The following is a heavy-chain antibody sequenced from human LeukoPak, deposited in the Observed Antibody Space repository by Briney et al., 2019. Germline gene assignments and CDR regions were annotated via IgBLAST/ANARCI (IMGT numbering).Heavy chain of an antibody. J-gene: IGHJ4*02. Sequence: GGSLRLSCAASGFIFRNHAMNWVRQAPGQGLEWVSGVSASGGSTFNTDSVKGRFSFSRDNSKNTLYLEMNSLRPEDTALYYCAKSLGNQGVIDYWGQGTLVTVSS. V-gene: IGHV3-23*01. CDR2: VSASGGST. D-gene: IGHD3-10*01. CDR1: GFIFRNHA. CDR3: AKSLGNQGVIDY.